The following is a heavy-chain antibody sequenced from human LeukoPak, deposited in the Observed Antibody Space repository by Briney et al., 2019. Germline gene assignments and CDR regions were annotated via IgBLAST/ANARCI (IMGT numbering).Heavy chain of an antibody. V-gene: IGHV1-18*01. D-gene: IGHD2-2*01. CDR2: ISVYNDKT. J-gene: IGHJ4*02. CDR1: GYTFTSYG. Sequence: ASVKVSCKTSGYTFTSYGISWVRQAPGQGLEWMGWISVYNDKTNYAQELQGRVTMTTDTSTSTAYMELRSLRSDDTAMYYCARVLPYHSAPYYFEYWGQGTLVTVSS. CDR3: ARVLPYHSAPYYFEY.